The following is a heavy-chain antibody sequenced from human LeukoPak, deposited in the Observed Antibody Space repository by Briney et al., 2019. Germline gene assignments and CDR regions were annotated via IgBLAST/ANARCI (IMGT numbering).Heavy chain of an antibody. CDR3: ARALRDDGSAYRALDC. CDR2: IKQDGSGQ. V-gene: IGHV3-7*05. J-gene: IGHJ4*02. Sequence: PGGSPDPSFAAPGFPFSRHWMNWGRQAPGKGLEWVANIKQDGSGQNYGDSGKGRFTISRDNSKTSLYLQMNSLRAEDTAMYFCARALRDDGSAYRALDCWGQGTLVTVSS. CDR1: GFPFSRHW. D-gene: IGHD3-22*01.